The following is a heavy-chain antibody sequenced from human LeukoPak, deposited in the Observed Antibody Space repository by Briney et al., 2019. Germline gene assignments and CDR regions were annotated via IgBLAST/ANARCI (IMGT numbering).Heavy chain of an antibody. CDR3: SRLYSGTRPPDY. CDR2: IFYSGST. D-gene: IGHD2-15*01. Sequence: SETLSLTCTVSGGSIISSTYYWGWIRQPPGKGLEWIGSIFYSGSTYYNPSLKSRVTISVDTSKNQISLKVTSVTAADTDIYYCSRLYSGTRPPDYWGQGTLVTVSS. J-gene: IGHJ4*02. CDR1: GGSIISSTYY. V-gene: IGHV4-39*01.